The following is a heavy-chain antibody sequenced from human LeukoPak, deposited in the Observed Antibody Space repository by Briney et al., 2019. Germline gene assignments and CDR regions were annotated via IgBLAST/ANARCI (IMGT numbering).Heavy chain of an antibody. Sequence: PSETLSLTCTVSGGSISSYYWSWIRQPAGKGLEWIGHIYSTGSTKYNPSLQCRVAMSVDTSKSQFSLKLSSVTAADTAVYYCARESEQGTVAEGFDYWGQGTLVTVSS. CDR3: ARESEQGTVAEGFDY. V-gene: IGHV4-4*07. CDR1: GGSISSYY. D-gene: IGHD6-19*01. CDR2: IYSTGST. J-gene: IGHJ4*02.